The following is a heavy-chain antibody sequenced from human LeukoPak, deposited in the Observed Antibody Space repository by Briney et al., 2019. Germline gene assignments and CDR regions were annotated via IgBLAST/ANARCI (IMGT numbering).Heavy chain of an antibody. D-gene: IGHD2-2*01. CDR2: IDYSGST. CDR1: GGSISSSSYY. V-gene: IGHV4-39*01. Sequence: PSETLSLTCTVSGGSISSSSYYWGWIRQPPGKGLEWIGSIDYSGSTYYNPSLKSRVTISVDTSKNQFSLKLSSVTAADTAVYYCARGVQDIVVVPAARNFDYWGQGTLVTVSS. J-gene: IGHJ4*02. CDR3: ARGVQDIVVVPAARNFDY.